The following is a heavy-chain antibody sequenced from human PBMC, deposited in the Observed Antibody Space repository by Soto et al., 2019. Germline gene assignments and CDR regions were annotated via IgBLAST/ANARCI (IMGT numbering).Heavy chain of an antibody. V-gene: IGHV3-11*01. Sequence: PGGSLRLSCAASGFTFSDYYMSWVRQAPGKGLKWVSYISSSGSPIYYADSVKGRFTISRDNAKNSLYLQMNSLRAEDTAVYYCARGGYCSSTSCYPQYFQHWGQGTLVTVSS. CDR3: ARGGYCSSTSCYPQYFQH. J-gene: IGHJ1*01. D-gene: IGHD2-2*01. CDR2: ISSSGSPI. CDR1: GFTFSDYY.